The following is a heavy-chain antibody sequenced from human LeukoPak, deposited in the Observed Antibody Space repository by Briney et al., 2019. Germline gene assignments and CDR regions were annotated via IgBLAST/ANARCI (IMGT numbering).Heavy chain of an antibody. V-gene: IGHV4-59*01. Sequence: PSETLSLTCTVSGGSISPYYWSWIRQPPGKGLEWIGYMSYSGITNYNPSLNSRVTISLDTSNNQFSLKLSSVTAADTAVYYCARLRAHDSWSGRFDYWGQGTLVTVSS. J-gene: IGHJ4*02. CDR1: GGSISPYY. CDR2: MSYSGIT. D-gene: IGHD3-3*01. CDR3: ARLRAHDSWSGRFDY.